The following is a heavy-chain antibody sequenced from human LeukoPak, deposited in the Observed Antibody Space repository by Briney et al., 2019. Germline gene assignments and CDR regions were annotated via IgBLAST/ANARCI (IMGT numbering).Heavy chain of an antibody. Sequence: GESLKISCKGSGYSFTGYWIGWVRQMPGKGLEWMGIIYPGDSDTRYSPSFQGQVTISADKSISTAYLQWSSLKASDTAMYYCARHFKGGYSGYDGFLDYWGQGTLVTVSS. J-gene: IGHJ4*02. V-gene: IGHV5-51*01. D-gene: IGHD5-12*01. CDR2: IYPGDSDT. CDR3: ARHFKGGYSGYDGFLDY. CDR1: GYSFTGYW.